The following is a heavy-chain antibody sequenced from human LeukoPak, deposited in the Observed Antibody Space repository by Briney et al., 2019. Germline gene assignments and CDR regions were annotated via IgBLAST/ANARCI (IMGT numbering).Heavy chain of an antibody. V-gene: IGHV1-46*01. CDR1: GYTFTSYY. CDR2: INPSGGGT. Sequence: GASVKVSCKASGYTFTSYYMHWVRQAPGQGLEWMGIINPSGGGTSYAQKFQGRVTMTRDMSTSTVYMELSSLRSEDTAVYYCARDLVGATDDYWGQGTLVTVSS. CDR3: ARDLVGATDDY. J-gene: IGHJ4*02. D-gene: IGHD1-26*01.